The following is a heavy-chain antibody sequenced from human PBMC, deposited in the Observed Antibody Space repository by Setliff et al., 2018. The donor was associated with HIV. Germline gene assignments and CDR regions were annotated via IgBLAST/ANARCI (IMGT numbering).Heavy chain of an antibody. CDR2: ISPSGGST. V-gene: IGHV3-23*01. D-gene: IGHD3-22*01. Sequence: LRLSCAASGFTFSSYAMSWVRQAPGKGLELVSAISPSGGSTYYADSVRGRFTISRDNSKNTLYLQMNSLRAEDTALYYCARKYYYDSSGYYSFDYWGQGALVTVSS. CDR3: ARKYYYDSSGYYSFDY. CDR1: GFTFSSYA. J-gene: IGHJ4*02.